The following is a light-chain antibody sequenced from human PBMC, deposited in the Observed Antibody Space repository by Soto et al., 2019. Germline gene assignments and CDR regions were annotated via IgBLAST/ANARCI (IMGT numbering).Light chain of an antibody. Sequence: EIVLTQSPGTLSLSPGEGATLSCRASQSVGNTYLAWYQQKPGQAPRLLIYGASSRATDIPDRFSGSGSGTDFTLTISRLEPEAFAVYYCQQYGTLITFGQGTRLEIK. CDR1: QSVGNTY. CDR2: GAS. V-gene: IGKV3-20*01. J-gene: IGKJ5*01. CDR3: QQYGTLIT.